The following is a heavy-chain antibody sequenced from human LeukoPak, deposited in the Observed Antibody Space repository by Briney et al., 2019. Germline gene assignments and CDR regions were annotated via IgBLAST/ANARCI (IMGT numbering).Heavy chain of an antibody. CDR1: GGSFSGYY. V-gene: IGHV4-59*08. CDR3: ARRLADYYGSGSPAYYGMDV. J-gene: IGHJ6*02. D-gene: IGHD3-10*01. CDR2: IYYSGST. Sequence: SETLSLTCAVYGGSFSGYYWSWIRQPPGKGLEWSGYIYYSGSTNYTPSLKSRVTISVDTSKNQFSLKLSSVTAADTAVYYCARRLADYYGSGSPAYYGMDVWGQGTTVTVSS.